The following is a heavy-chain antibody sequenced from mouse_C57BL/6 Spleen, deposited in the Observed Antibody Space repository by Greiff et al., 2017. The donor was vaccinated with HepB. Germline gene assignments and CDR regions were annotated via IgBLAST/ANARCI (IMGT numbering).Heavy chain of an antibody. CDR3: ASRGYYYGFSGYFDV. CDR1: G. Sequence: EVHLVESGGGLVKPGGSLKLSCAASGMHWVRQAPEKGLEWVAYISSGSSTIYYADTVKGRFTISRDNAKNTLFLQMTSLRSEDTAMYYCASRGYYYGFSGYFDVWGTGTTVTVSS. D-gene: IGHD1-1*01. J-gene: IGHJ1*03. CDR2: ISSGSSTI. V-gene: IGHV5-17*01.